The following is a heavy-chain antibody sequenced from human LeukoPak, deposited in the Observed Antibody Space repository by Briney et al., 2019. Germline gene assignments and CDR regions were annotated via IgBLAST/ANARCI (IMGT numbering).Heavy chain of an antibody. CDR1: GFTFSSYG. D-gene: IGHD3-10*02. CDR2: IKGDEMTT. CDR3: ARGGLFAYYFDY. V-gene: IGHV3-74*01. J-gene: IGHJ4*02. Sequence: PGRSLRLSCAASGFTFSSYGMHWVRQAPGKGLEWVSRIKGDEMTTNYADSVEGRFTISRDNAKNTVYLEINSLRAEDTAVYYCARGGLFAYYFDYWGQGTLVTVSS.